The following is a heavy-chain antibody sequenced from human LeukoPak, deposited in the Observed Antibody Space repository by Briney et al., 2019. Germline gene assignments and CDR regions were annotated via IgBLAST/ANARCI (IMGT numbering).Heavy chain of an antibody. V-gene: IGHV1-69*13. Sequence: ASVKVSCKASGGTFSSYAISWVRQAPGQGLEWMGGIIPIFGTANYAQKFQGRVTITADESTSTAYMELSGLRSEDTAVYYCARDGGGYDSSFDYWGQGTLVTVSS. CDR1: GGTFSSYA. D-gene: IGHD5-12*01. J-gene: IGHJ4*02. CDR3: ARDGGGYDSSFDY. CDR2: IIPIFGTA.